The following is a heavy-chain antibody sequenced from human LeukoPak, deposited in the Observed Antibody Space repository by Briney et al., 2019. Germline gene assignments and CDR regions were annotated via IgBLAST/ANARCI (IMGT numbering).Heavy chain of an antibody. V-gene: IGHV3-23*01. CDR2: VTDSGDKV. J-gene: IGHJ4*02. D-gene: IGHD3-22*01. CDR1: GFTFSSYA. Sequence: GGSLRLSCAASGFTFSSYAMTWVRQAPGKGLERVSAVTDSGDKVFYADSVKGRFTISRDNSKNTLYVQVNSLGTEDTAAYYCAKGSYYDSSGSFYFDYWGQGTLVTVSS. CDR3: AKGSYYDSSGSFYFDY.